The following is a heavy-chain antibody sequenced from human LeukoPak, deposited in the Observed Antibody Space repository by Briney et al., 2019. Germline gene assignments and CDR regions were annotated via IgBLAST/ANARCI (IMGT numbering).Heavy chain of an antibody. Sequence: PGGSLRLSCAASGFTFSSYGMHWVRQAPGRGLEWVAIISYDGSHKYDADSVKGRFTISRDNSKNTLYLQMNSLKGEDTAVYYCAKDRNYLGTLDYWGQGTLVTVSS. J-gene: IGHJ4*02. CDR2: ISYDGSHK. CDR1: GFTFSSYG. CDR3: AKDRNYLGTLDY. D-gene: IGHD1-1*01. V-gene: IGHV3-30*18.